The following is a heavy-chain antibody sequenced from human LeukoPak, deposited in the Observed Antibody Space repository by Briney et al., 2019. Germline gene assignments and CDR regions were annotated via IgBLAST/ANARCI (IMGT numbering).Heavy chain of an antibody. D-gene: IGHD3-9*01. Sequence: GGSLRLSCTASGFTFTSYATHWVRQAPGKGLEWVAVISYDASNKYYADSVKGRFTISRDNSENTLYLQMNSLRAEDTAVYYCARDLYYDILTGYVFDYWGQGTLVTVSS. J-gene: IGHJ4*02. CDR3: ARDLYYDILTGYVFDY. V-gene: IGHV3-30*04. CDR2: ISYDASNK. CDR1: GFTFTSYA.